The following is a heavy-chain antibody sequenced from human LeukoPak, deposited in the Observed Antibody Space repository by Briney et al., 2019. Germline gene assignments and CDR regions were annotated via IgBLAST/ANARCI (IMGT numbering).Heavy chain of an antibody. V-gene: IGHV7-4-1*02. CDR2: INTNTGNP. D-gene: IGHD4-17*01. CDR3: ARSKTTVTIDY. J-gene: IGHJ4*02. Sequence: ASVKVSCKASGYNFRRHGMNWVRQAPGQGLEWMGWINTNTGNPTYAQGFTGRFVFSLDTSVSTAYLQISSLKAEDTAVYYCARSKTTVTIDYWGQGTLVTVSS. CDR1: GYNFRRHG.